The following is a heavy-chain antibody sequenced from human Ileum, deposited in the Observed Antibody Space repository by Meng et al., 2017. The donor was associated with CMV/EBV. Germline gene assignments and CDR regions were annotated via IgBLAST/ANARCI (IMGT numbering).Heavy chain of an antibody. CDR1: GFSFSSFW. Sequence: GESLKISCAASGFSFSSFWMSWVRQAPGKGLEWVANIKQDGSEKFYVDSVKGRFTISRDNAKNSLYLQMDSLRADDTAVYYCAKGSLLSGAGWFDPWGQGTLVTVSS. J-gene: IGHJ5*02. CDR2: IKQDGSEK. V-gene: IGHV3-7*03. CDR3: AKGSLLSGAGWFDP. D-gene: IGHD2-2*01.